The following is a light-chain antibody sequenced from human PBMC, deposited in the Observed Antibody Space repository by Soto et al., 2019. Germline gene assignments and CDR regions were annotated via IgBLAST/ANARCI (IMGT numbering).Light chain of an antibody. J-gene: IGKJ1*01. V-gene: IGKV1-27*01. CDR1: QGIRNY. Sequence: DIQMTQSPSSLSASVGDRVTITCRASQGIRNYLAWYQQKPGKVPKLLIYVASTLQSGVPSRFSGSGFGTDFTLTISSLQPEDVATYYCQKYSSAPPWTFGQGTKVEIK. CDR3: QKYSSAPPWT. CDR2: VAS.